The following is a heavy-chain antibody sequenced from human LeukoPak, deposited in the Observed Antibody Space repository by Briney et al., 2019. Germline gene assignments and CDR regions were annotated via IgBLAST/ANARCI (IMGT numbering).Heavy chain of an antibody. Sequence: SQTLSLTCTVSGGSISSGDYYWSWIRRPPGKGLEWIGYIYYSGNTYYNPSLKSRVTISVDTSKNQFSLKLSSVTAADTAVYYCARGHYGANLFDYWGQGTLVTVSS. CDR2: IYYSGNT. D-gene: IGHD4-17*01. V-gene: IGHV4-30-4*01. CDR1: GGSISSGDYY. CDR3: ARGHYGANLFDY. J-gene: IGHJ4*02.